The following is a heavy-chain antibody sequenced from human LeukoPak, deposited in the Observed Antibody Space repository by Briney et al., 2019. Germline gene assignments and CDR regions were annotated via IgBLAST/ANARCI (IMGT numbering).Heavy chain of an antibody. J-gene: IGHJ3*02. V-gene: IGHV4-34*01. Sequence: SETLSLTCAVYGGSFSGYYWSWIRQPPGKGLEWIGEINHSGSTNYNPSLKSRVTISVDTSKNQFSLKLSSVTAADTAVYYCARYPRIRRPWRGAGAFDIWGQGTMVTVSS. D-gene: IGHD2-15*01. CDR1: GGSFSGYY. CDR3: ARYPRIRRPWRGAGAFDI. CDR2: INHSGST.